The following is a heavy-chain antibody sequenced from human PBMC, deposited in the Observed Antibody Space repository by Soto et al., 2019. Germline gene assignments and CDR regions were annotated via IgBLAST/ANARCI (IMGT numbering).Heavy chain of an antibody. V-gene: IGHV3-21*01. CDR2: ISSSSSYI. CDR1: GFTFSSYS. CDR3: AKDMLFRGVDTAMVIPHYYYYYGMDV. J-gene: IGHJ6*02. Sequence: GGSLRLSCAASGFTFSSYSMNWVRQAPGKGLEWVSSISSSSSYIYYADSVKGRFTISRDNSKNTLYLQMNSLRAEDTAVYYCAKDMLFRGVDTAMVIPHYYYYYGMDVWGQGTTVTVSS. D-gene: IGHD5-18*01.